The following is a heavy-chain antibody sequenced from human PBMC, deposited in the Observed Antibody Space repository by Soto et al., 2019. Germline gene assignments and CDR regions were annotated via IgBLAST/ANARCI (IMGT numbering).Heavy chain of an antibody. CDR2: VTGGGDGT. CDR3: ANRTDYSTNYFDY. J-gene: IGHJ4*02. V-gene: IGHV3-23*01. Sequence: EVQLLESGGGLVQPGGSLRLSCAASGFTFSNYAMSWVRQAPGKGLEWVSAVTGGGDGTYYADSVKGRFTISRDNSQNTLYLQMNSLRAEDTVIYYSANRTDYSTNYFDYWGQGTLDTVSS. CDR1: GFTFSNYA. D-gene: IGHD2-15*01.